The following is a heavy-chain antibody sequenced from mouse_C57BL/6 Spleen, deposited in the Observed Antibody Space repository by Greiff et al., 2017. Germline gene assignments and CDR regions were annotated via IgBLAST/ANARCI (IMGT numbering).Heavy chain of an antibody. CDR1: GFTFSDYG. D-gene: IGHD3-2*02. V-gene: IGHV5-17*01. J-gene: IGHJ3*01. CDR2: ISSGSSTI. CDR3: ARPETSQAAAWLAY. Sequence: EVNVVESGGGLVKPGGSLKLSCAASGFTFSDYGMHWVRQAPEKGLEWVAYISSGSSTIYYADTVKGRFTFSIDNAKNTLFLQMTSLRSEDTAMYYCARPETSQAAAWLAYWGQGTLVTVSA.